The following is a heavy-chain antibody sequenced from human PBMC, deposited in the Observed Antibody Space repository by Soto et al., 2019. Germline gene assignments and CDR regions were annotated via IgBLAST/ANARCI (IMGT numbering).Heavy chain of an antibody. CDR2: INHSGST. Sequence: PSETLSLTCAVYGGSFSGYYWSWIRQPPGKGLEWIGEINHSGSTNYNPSLKSRVTISVDTSKNQFSLKLSSVTAADTAVYYCATQTSGDYFTNGVCYTDYYGMDVWGQWTTVTVSS. V-gene: IGHV4-34*01. J-gene: IGHJ6*02. D-gene: IGHD2-8*01. CDR1: GGSFSGYY. CDR3: ATQTSGDYFTNGVCYTDYYGMDV.